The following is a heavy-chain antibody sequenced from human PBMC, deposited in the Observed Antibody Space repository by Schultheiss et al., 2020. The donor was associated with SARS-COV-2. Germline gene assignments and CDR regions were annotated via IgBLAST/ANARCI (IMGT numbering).Heavy chain of an antibody. CDR1: GFTFSSYA. CDR2: ISGSGGST. D-gene: IGHD4-17*01. V-gene: IGHV3-23*01. Sequence: GGSLRLSCAASGFTFSSYAMSWVRQAPGKGLEWVSAISGSGGSTYYADSVKGRVTISRDNSKNTLYLQMNSLRAEDTAVYYCAKDRGSTVTTDAFDIWGQGTMVTVSS. J-gene: IGHJ3*02. CDR3: AKDRGSTVTTDAFDI.